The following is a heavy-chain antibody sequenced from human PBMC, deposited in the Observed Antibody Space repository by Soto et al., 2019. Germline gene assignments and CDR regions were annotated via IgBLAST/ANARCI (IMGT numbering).Heavy chain of an antibody. J-gene: IGHJ4*02. CDR3: ARVTPSGDNDY. CDR1: GYIFAIYH. V-gene: IGHV1-18*04. Sequence: QVQLVQSGAEVKKPGASVRVSCKASGYIFAIYHISWVRQAPGQGLEWMGWINVYSGKTNYAQKVQGRVTMTTDTSTSTAYMELRSLRADDTAVDYGARVTPSGDNDYWGQGTLVTVSS. D-gene: IGHD6-19*01. CDR2: INVYSGKT.